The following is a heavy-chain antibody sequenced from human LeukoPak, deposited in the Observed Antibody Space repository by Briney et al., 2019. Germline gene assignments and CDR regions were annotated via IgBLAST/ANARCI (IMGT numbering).Heavy chain of an antibody. CDR1: GYSFTSYW. V-gene: IGHV5-51*01. CDR2: IYPGDSDT. D-gene: IGHD5-18*01. Sequence: GESLKISCKGSGYSFTSYWIGWVRQMPGKGLEWMGIIYPGDSDTRYSPSFQGQVTISADKSISTAYLQWSSLKASDTAMYYCARLAQLAGRGYSYGSFDYWGQGTLVTVSS. J-gene: IGHJ4*02. CDR3: ARLAQLAGRGYSYGSFDY.